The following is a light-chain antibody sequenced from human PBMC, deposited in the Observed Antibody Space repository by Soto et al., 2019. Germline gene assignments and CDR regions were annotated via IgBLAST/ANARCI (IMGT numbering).Light chain of an antibody. Sequence: QSALTQPPSVSGAPGQRVTISCTGSSSNIGAGYDVHWYQQLPGTAPKLLIYGNSNRPSGVPDRFSGSKSGTSASLAITGLQAEDEADYFFQSYDSSLSGYVFGTGTKVTAL. J-gene: IGLJ1*01. CDR1: SSNIGAGYD. CDR2: GNS. CDR3: QSYDSSLSGYV. V-gene: IGLV1-40*01.